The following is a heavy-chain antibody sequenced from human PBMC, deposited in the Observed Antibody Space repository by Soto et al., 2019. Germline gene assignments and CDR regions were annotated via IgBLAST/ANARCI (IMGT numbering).Heavy chain of an antibody. CDR2: IIPIFGTA. CDR1: GGTFSSYA. D-gene: IGHD3-22*01. J-gene: IGHJ4*02. CDR3: AREYYYDSSGYYSNSGIFDY. Sequence: ASVKVSCKASGGTFSSYAISWVRQAPGQGLEWMGGIIPIFGTANYAQKFQGRVTITADESTSTAYMELSSLRSEDTAVYYCAREYYYDSSGYYSNSGIFDYWGQGTLVTVSS. V-gene: IGHV1-69*13.